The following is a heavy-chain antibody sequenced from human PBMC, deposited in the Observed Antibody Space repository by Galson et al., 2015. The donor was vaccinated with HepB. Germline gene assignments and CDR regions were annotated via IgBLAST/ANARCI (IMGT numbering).Heavy chain of an antibody. V-gene: IGHV3-23*01. D-gene: IGHD6-13*01. CDR1: GFTFSIYA. Sequence: SLRLSCAASGFTFSIYAMNWVRQAPGKGLEWVSGISGSSGSTYYADSVKGRFTISRDNSENTLYLQMNSLRAEDTAVYYCAKVRSSWTGAFDIWGQGTMVTVSS. J-gene: IGHJ3*02. CDR3: AKVRSSWTGAFDI. CDR2: ISGSSGST.